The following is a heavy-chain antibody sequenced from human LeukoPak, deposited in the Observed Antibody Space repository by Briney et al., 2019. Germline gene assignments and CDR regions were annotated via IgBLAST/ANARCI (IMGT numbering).Heavy chain of an antibody. V-gene: IGHV3-48*01. CDR3: ARDSPDIVVVPAAPLAYYYYGMDV. CDR1: GFTFSSYS. CDR2: ISSSSSTI. Sequence: PEGSLRLSCAASGFTFSSYSMNWVRQAPGKGLEWVSYISSSSSTIYYADSVKGRFTISRDNAKNSLYLQMNSLRAEDTAVYYCARDSPDIVVVPAAPLAYYYYGMDVWGQGTTVTASS. J-gene: IGHJ6*02. D-gene: IGHD2-2*01.